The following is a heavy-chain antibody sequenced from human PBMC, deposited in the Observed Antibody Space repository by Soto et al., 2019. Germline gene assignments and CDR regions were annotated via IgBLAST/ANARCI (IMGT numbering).Heavy chain of an antibody. V-gene: IGHV4-59*01. J-gene: IGHJ4*02. CDR1: GGSISTFY. Sequence: QVQLQESGPGLVKPSETLSLTCTVSGGSISTFYWSWIRQPPGKGLEWIGYIHYSGSTNYNPSLKSRVTLSLETSKNQFSLNLSSVTAADTAVYYCARAGFSGSYYDGGYWGPGTLVTVSS. D-gene: IGHD1-26*01. CDR3: ARAGFSGSYYDGGY. CDR2: IHYSGST.